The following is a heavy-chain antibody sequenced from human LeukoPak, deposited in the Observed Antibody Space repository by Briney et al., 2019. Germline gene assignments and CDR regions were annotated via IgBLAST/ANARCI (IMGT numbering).Heavy chain of an antibody. CDR2: ISSSSSYI. CDR3: ARDLAVAGISDH. CDR1: GFTVSSNY. J-gene: IGHJ5*02. Sequence: PGGSLRLSCAASGFTVSSNYMSWVRQAPGKGLEWVSSISSSSSYIHYADSVKGRFTISRDNAKNSLYLQMNSLRAEDTAVYYCARDLAVAGISDHWGQGTLVTVSS. D-gene: IGHD6-19*01. V-gene: IGHV3-21*01.